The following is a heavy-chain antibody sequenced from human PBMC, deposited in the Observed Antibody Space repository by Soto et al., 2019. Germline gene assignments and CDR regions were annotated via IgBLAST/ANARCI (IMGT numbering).Heavy chain of an antibody. CDR1: GYTFTSYA. V-gene: IGHV1-3*01. CDR3: ARGSSLRKGMDV. J-gene: IGHJ6*02. D-gene: IGHD4-17*01. Sequence: GASVKVSCKASGYTFTSYAMHWVRQAPGQRLEWMGWINAGNGNTKYSQRFQGRVTITRDTSASTAYMELSSLRSEDTAVYYCARGSSLRKGMDVWGQGTTVTVSS. CDR2: INAGNGNT.